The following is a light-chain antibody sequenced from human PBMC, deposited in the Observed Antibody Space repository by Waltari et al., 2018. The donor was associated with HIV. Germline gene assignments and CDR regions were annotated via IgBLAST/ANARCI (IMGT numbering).Light chain of an antibody. J-gene: IGKJ3*01. CDR2: WAS. Sequence: DIVMTQSPDSLAVSLGERATINCKSSQSVLFSSNNNNYLAWYQQKPGQSPKLLIYWASTRESGVPDRFSGNGSGTDFTLTIISLQPDDFATYCCQQTYSHPLTFGPGTKVDVK. V-gene: IGKV4-1*01. CDR1: QSVLFSSNNNNY. CDR3: QQTYSHPLT.